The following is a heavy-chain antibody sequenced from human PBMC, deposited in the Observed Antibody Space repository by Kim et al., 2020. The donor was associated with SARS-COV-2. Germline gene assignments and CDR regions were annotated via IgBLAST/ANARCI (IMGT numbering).Heavy chain of an antibody. J-gene: IGHJ4*02. CDR3: AKRGDEPGLCYFDN. Sequence: GGSLRLSCAASGFTFNYYAMTWVRQAPRKGLEWVSLIGSSGGPIHYADSVKGRFTISRDNSKNMVYLQMSSLRAEDTAIYYCAKRGDEPGLCYFDNWGQG. CDR2: IGSSGGPI. CDR1: GFTFNYYA. V-gene: IGHV3-23*01.